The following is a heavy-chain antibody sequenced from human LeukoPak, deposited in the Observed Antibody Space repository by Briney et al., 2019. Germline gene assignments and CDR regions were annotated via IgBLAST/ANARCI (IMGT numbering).Heavy chain of an antibody. J-gene: IGHJ6*02. V-gene: IGHV1-24*01. Sequence: ASVKVSCKVSGYTLTELSMHWVRQAPGKGLEWMGGFDPEDGETIYAQKFQGRVTMTRNTSISTAYMELSSLRSEDTAVYYCARKELTGPSGMDVWGQGTTVTVSS. CDR1: GYTLTELS. D-gene: IGHD3-9*01. CDR2: FDPEDGET. CDR3: ARKELTGPSGMDV.